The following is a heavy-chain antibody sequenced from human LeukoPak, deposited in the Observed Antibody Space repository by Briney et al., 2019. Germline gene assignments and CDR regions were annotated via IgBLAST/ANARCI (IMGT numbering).Heavy chain of an antibody. CDR2: IVVGSGNT. Sequence: ASVKVSCKASGFTFTSSAMQWVRQARGQRLEWIGWIVVGSGNTNYAQKFQERVTITRDMSTSTAYMELSSLRSEDTAVYYCAAGHPPVGGDAFDIWGQGTMVTVSS. J-gene: IGHJ3*02. CDR3: AAGHPPVGGDAFDI. D-gene: IGHD3-16*01. CDR1: GFTFTSSA. V-gene: IGHV1-58*02.